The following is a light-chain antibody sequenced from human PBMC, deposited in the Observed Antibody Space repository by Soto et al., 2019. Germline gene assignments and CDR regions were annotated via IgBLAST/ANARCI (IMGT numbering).Light chain of an antibody. J-gene: IGKJ1*01. CDR1: QNIRTN. Sequence: EIVMTQSPATLSVSPGERGNLSCRASQNIRTNLAWYQQKPGQAPRLLIYGASSRATGIPDRFSGSGSGSDFTLTFSRLEPEDFAVYHCQQYCTSRWPFGQRTKV. V-gene: IGKV3-20*01. CDR2: GAS. CDR3: QQYCTSRWP.